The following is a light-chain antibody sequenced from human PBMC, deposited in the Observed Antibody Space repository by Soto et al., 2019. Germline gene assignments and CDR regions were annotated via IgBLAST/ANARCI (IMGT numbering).Light chain of an antibody. CDR1: QDISNY. Sequence: DIQLTHSPSFLSASVGDRVTITCRASQDISNYLAWYQQKPGKAPKLLIYAASTLQYAVPSRFIGGGSGTVFTLTISSLQPEDFATYYCQQRESYPLTFGQGTKLEIK. CDR3: QQRESYPLT. CDR2: AAS. J-gene: IGKJ2*01. V-gene: IGKV1-9*01.